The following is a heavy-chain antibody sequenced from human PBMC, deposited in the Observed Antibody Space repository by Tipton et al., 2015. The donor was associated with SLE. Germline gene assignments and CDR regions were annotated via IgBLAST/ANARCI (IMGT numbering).Heavy chain of an antibody. Sequence: SLRLSCAASGFTFSGSAMHWVRQASGKGLEWVGRIRSKANSYATAYAASVKGKFTISRDDSKNTAYLQMNSLKTEDTAVDYCMIPPGGTVSVGYWGQGTRVTVSS. CDR2: IRSKANSYAT. CDR3: MIPPGGTVSVGY. J-gene: IGHJ4*02. CDR1: GFTFSGSA. D-gene: IGHD3-16*01. V-gene: IGHV3-73*01.